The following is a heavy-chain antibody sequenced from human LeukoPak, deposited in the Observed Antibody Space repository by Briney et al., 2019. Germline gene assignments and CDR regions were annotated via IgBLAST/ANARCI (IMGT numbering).Heavy chain of an antibody. V-gene: IGHV3-48*03. Sequence: GGSLRLSCAASGFTFSSYEMNWVRQAPGKGLEWVSYISSSGSTIYYADSVKGRFTISRDNSKNTLYLQMNSLRAEDTAVYYCARDSARYYYYYYMDVWGKGTTVTVSS. J-gene: IGHJ6*03. CDR3: ARDSARYYYYYYMDV. CDR2: ISSSGSTI. CDR1: GFTFSSYE.